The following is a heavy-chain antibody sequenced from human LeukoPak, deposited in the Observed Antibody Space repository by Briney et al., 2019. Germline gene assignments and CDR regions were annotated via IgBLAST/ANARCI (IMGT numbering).Heavy chain of an antibody. CDR1: GGSISSYY. D-gene: IGHD5-12*01. J-gene: IGHJ5*02. CDR3: ARDRGNIVATRGP. V-gene: IGHV4-59*12. CDR2: IYYSGST. Sequence: SETLSLTCTVSGGSISSYYWSWIRQPPGKGLEWIGYIYYSGSTNYNPSLKSRVTISVDTSKNQFSLKLSSVTAADTAVYYCARDRGNIVATRGPWGQGTLVTVSS.